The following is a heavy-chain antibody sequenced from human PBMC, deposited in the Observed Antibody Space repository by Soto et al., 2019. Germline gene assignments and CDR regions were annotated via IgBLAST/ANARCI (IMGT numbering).Heavy chain of an antibody. CDR1: GYTFTSYG. V-gene: IGHV1-18*04. J-gene: IGHJ4*02. Sequence: ASVKASCKASGYTFTSYGISWVRQAPGQGLEWMGRISAYNGNTNYAKKLQGRVTMTTDTSTSTAYMELRSLRSDDTAVYYCARGLLGIPGTETEDYWGQGTLVTVSS. D-gene: IGHD1-7*01. CDR2: ISAYNGNT. CDR3: ARGLLGIPGTETEDY.